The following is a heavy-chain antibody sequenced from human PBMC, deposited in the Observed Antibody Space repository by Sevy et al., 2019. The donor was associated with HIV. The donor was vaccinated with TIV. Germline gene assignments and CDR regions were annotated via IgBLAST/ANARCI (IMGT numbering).Heavy chain of an antibody. D-gene: IGHD3-16*01. J-gene: IGHJ4*02. Sequence: QAGGSLRLSCAASRFTFSTYDIHWVRQAPGKGLEWVAVISHDGSYQYYTDSVKGRFTISRDDSKNKAYLQMNSLRADDSGVYYCAKGQGYDYIWGNERSEYYFDYWGQGTLVTVSS. V-gene: IGHV3-30*18. CDR1: RFTFSTYD. CDR3: AKGQGYDYIWGNERSEYYFDY. CDR2: ISHDGSYQ.